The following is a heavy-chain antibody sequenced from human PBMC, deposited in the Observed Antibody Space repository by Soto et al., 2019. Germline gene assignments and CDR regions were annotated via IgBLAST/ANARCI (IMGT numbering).Heavy chain of an antibody. CDR3: AKKGQWLYYFDY. CDR2: ISGSGGST. V-gene: IGHV3-23*01. J-gene: IGHJ4*02. D-gene: IGHD6-19*01. CDR1: GFTFSSYA. Sequence: GGSLRLSCAASGFTFSSYAMSWVRQAPGKGLEWVSAISGSGGSTNYADSVKGRFTISRDNSKNTLYLQMNSLRAEDTAVYYCAKKGQWLYYFDYWGQGTLVTVSS.